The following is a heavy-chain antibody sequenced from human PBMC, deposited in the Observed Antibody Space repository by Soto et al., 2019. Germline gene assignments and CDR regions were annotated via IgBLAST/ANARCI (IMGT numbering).Heavy chain of an antibody. J-gene: IGHJ2*01. CDR1: GFTFSSYA. D-gene: IGHD3-22*01. CDR2: ISGSGGST. Sequence: EVQLLESGGGLVQPGGSLRLSCAASGFTFSSYAMSWVRQAPGKGLELVSAISGSGGSTYYADSVKGRFTISRDNSKNTLDLQMNILRAKDTAVDSCANSPVIVVALGGWYCDLWGRGTLVTFSA. CDR3: ANSPVIVVALGGWYCDL. V-gene: IGHV3-23*01.